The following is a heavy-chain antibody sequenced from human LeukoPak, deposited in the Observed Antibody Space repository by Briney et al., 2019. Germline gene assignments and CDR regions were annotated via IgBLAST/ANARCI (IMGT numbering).Heavy chain of an antibody. V-gene: IGHV3-30*03. CDR1: GFTFSSYG. CDR2: ISYDGSNK. Sequence: GRSLRLSCAASGFTFSSYGMHWVRQAPGKGLEWVAVISYDGSNKYYADSVKGRFTISRDNSKNTLYLQMNSLRAEDTAVYYCARDLLGSSSGYLATIHWGQGTLVTVSS. CDR3: ARDLLGSSSGYLATIH. D-gene: IGHD3-22*01. J-gene: IGHJ4*02.